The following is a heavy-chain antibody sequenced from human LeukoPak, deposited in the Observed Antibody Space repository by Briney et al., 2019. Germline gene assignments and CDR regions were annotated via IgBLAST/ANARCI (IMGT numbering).Heavy chain of an antibody. J-gene: IGHJ2*01. CDR1: GGSISSYY. V-gene: IGHV4-59*08. D-gene: IGHD4-17*01. CDR3: ARSGGSTVTTRYFDL. Sequence: PSETLSLTCTVSGGSISSYYWSWIRQPPGKGLEWIGYIYYSGSTNYNPSLKSRVTISVDTSKNQFPLKLSSVTAADTAVYYCARSGGSTVTTRYFDLWGRGTLVTVSS. CDR2: IYYSGST.